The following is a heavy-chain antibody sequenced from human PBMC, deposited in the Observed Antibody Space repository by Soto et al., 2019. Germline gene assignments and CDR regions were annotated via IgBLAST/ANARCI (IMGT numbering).Heavy chain of an antibody. CDR1: GFTFSSYS. CDR2: ISSSSSYI. D-gene: IGHD3-10*01. CDR3: ARSQYYFGSGTENYYYYHGMDV. Sequence: GSLRLSCAASGFTFSSYSMNWVRQAPGKGLEWVSSISSSSSYIYYADSVKGRFTISRDNAKNSLYLQMNSLRAEDTAVYYCARSQYYFGSGTENYYYYHGMDVWGQGTTVTVSS. V-gene: IGHV3-21*01. J-gene: IGHJ6*02.